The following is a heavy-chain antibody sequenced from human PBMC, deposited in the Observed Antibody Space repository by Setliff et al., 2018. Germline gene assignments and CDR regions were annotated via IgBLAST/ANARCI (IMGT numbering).Heavy chain of an antibody. Sequence: PGGSLRLSCAASGFTFSSYWMAWVRQAPGKGLEWVANINQDGSQKYYVDSVKGRFTISRDNAKNSLYPQVNSLRVEDTAIYYCASPQAVGNYLGHWGQGTLVTVSS. J-gene: IGHJ4*02. CDR3: ASPQAVGNYLGH. D-gene: IGHD6-19*01. V-gene: IGHV3-7*01. CDR2: INQDGSQK. CDR1: GFTFSSYW.